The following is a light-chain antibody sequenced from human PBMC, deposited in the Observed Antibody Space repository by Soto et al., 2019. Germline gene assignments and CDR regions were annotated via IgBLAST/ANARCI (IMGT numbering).Light chain of an antibody. CDR2: GAS. Sequence: IVMTQSPATLSVSPGERATLSCRASQSVSSNLAWYQQKPGQAPRLLIYGASTRATGIPARFSGSGSGTDFILTINSLQPEDFATYYCQQSYRIPRTFGQGTRLEIK. CDR1: QSVSSN. V-gene: IGKV3-15*01. J-gene: IGKJ5*01. CDR3: QQSYRIPRT.